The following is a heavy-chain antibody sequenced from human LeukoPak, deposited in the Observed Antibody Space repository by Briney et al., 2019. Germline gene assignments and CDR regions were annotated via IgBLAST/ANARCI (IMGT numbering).Heavy chain of an antibody. CDR1: GGSFSGYY. Sequence: SETLSLTCAVYGGSFSGYYWSWIRQPPGKGLEWIGEINHSGSTNYNPSLKSRVTISVDTSKNQSSLKLSSVTAADTAVYYCATVIPGNDYWGQGTLVTVSS. D-gene: IGHD2-21*01. J-gene: IGHJ4*02. V-gene: IGHV4-34*01. CDR2: INHSGST. CDR3: ATVIPGNDY.